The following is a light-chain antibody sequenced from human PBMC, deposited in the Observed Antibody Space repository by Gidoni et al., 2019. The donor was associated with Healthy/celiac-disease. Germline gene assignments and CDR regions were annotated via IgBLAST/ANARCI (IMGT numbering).Light chain of an antibody. CDR3: AAWDDSLNGPL. CDR2: SNN. CDR1: SSNIGSNT. Sequence: QSVLTQPPSASGTPGQRVTISCSGSSSNIGSNTVNWYQQPPGTAPKLLLYSNNQRPSGVPDRFSGSKSGTSASLAISGLQSEDEADYYCAAWDDSLNGPLFGGGTKLTVL. J-gene: IGLJ2*01. V-gene: IGLV1-44*01.